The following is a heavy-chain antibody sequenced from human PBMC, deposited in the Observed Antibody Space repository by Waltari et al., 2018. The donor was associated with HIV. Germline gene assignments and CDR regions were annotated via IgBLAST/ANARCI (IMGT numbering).Heavy chain of an antibody. Sequence: QVQLHESGPGMVKLSETLSLTCAVSGYSISSDYYWGWIRQPPGKGLEWIGSASRSGSTYYSPALKSRVTISLDTSKNQFSLKVNSVAAADTAVYYCGSGSRRGHSHGIDYWGQGTLVTVSS. CDR3: GSGSRRGHSHGIDY. CDR2: ASRSGST. V-gene: IGHV4-38-2*01. D-gene: IGHD5-18*01. J-gene: IGHJ4*02. CDR1: GYSISSDYY.